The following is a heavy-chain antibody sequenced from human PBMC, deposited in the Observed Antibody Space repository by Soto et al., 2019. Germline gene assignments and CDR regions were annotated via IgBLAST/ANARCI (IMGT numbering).Heavy chain of an antibody. J-gene: IGHJ4*02. CDR3: ARDPTDY. V-gene: IGHV3-30-3*01. CDR1: GFTYSTYT. CDR2: ISYDGNNK. Sequence: GGSLRLSCAASGFTYSTYTMHWVRQAPGKGLEWVAVISYDGNNKFYADSVKGRFTISRDNAKNSLYLQMNSLRAEDTAVYYCARDPTDYWGQGTLVTVSS.